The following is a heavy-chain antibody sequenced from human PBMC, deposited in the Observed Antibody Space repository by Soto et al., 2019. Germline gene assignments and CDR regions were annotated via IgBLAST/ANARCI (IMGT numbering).Heavy chain of an antibody. Sequence: NPSETLSLTCDVSGVSISSGNWWSWVRQPPGKELEWIGEVYRDGSANYHPSLERRVTISVDTSKNQFSLRLSSVTAADTAIYYCARLIYDSRLNYLYFDSWGQGMLVTVSS. CDR1: GVSISSGNW. V-gene: IGHV4-4*02. CDR3: ARLIYDSRLNYLYFDS. J-gene: IGHJ4*02. D-gene: IGHD3-22*01. CDR2: VYRDGSA.